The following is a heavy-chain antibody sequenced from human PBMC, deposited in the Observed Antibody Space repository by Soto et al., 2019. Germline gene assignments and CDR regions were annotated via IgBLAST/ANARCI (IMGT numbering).Heavy chain of an antibody. CDR2: IGTSSSYI. CDR1: GFTFSSYT. Sequence: GGSLRLSCAASGFTFSSYTMNWVRQAPGRGLEWVSSIGTSSSYIYYADSVKGRFTISRDNAKNSLFLQMNSLRADDTAVYYCARDSVRDYLYYYYGMDVWGQGTTVTVS. D-gene: IGHD4-17*01. V-gene: IGHV3-21*01. J-gene: IGHJ6*02. CDR3: ARDSVRDYLYYYYGMDV.